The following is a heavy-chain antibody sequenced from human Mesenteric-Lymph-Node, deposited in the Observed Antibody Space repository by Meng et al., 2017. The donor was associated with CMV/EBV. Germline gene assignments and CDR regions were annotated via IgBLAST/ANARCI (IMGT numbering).Heavy chain of an antibody. CDR3: ARLLWFGEFGY. V-gene: IGHV3-21*01. J-gene: IGHJ4*02. CDR1: GFTFSSYG. D-gene: IGHD3-10*01. Sequence: GGSLRLSCVASGFTFSSYGMHWVRQAPGKGLEWVSSISTSSSYIYYADSLKGRFTISRDNAKNSLYLQIDSLRAEDTAVYYCARLLWFGEFGYWGQGTLVTVSS. CDR2: ISTSSSYI.